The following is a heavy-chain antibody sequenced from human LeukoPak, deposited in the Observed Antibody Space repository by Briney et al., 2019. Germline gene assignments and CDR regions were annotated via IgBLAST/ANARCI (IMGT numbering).Heavy chain of an antibody. V-gene: IGHV4-38-2*02. CDR1: GYSISSGYY. J-gene: IGHJ5*02. CDR3: ARQSMTTVTTRFDP. Sequence: SETLSLTCTVSGYSISSGYYWGWIRQPPGKGLEWIGSIYHSGSTYYNPSLKSRVTISVDTSKNQFSLKLSSVTAADTAVYYCARQSMTTVTTRFDPWGQGTLVTVS. D-gene: IGHD4-17*01. CDR2: IYHSGST.